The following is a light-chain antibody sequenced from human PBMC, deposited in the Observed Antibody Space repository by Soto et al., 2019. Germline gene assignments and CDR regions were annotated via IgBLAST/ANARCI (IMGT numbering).Light chain of an antibody. V-gene: IGKV1-5*03. CDR1: QSISSW. CDR2: KAS. J-gene: IGKJ1*01. Sequence: DIQMTQSPSTLSASVGDRVNITCRASQSISSWLAWYQQKPGKAPKLLIYKASSLEGGVPSRFSGSGSGTEFTLTISILQPDDFATYYCQQYNDCWTFGQGTKVEIK. CDR3: QQYNDCWT.